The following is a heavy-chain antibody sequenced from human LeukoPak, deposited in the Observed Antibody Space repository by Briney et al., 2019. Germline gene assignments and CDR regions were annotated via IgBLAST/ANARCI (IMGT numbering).Heavy chain of an antibody. CDR2: IIPIFGTA. Sequence: GASVKVSCKASGGTFSSYAISWVRQAPGQGLEWMGGIIPIFGTANYAQKFQGRVTITADESTSTAYMELSSLRSEDMAVYYCARSYSSSWILIDAFDIWGQGTMVTVSS. D-gene: IGHD6-13*01. CDR3: ARSYSSSWILIDAFDI. V-gene: IGHV1-69*13. J-gene: IGHJ3*02. CDR1: GGTFSSYA.